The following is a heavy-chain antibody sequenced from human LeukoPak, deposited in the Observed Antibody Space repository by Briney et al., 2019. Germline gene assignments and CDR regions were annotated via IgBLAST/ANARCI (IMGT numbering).Heavy chain of an antibody. V-gene: IGHV4-59*01. CDR3: ARVMGSYYYYGMDV. CDR1: GGSISGYY. J-gene: IGHJ6*02. Sequence: SETLSLTCTVSGGSISGYYWSWIRQPPGKGLEWIGYIYYSGSTNYNPSLKSRVTISVDTSKNQFSLKLSSVTAADTAVYYCARVMGSYYYYGMDVWGQGTTVTVSS. D-gene: IGHD2-8*01. CDR2: IYYSGST.